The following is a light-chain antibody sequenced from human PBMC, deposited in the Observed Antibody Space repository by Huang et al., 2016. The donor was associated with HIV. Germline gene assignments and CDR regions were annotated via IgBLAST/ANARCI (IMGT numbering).Light chain of an antibody. CDR3: LQGIFFPYS. CDR1: QSLLHSDGKTY. CDR2: QVS. V-gene: IGKV2-29*02. J-gene: IGKJ2*03. Sequence: DVVMTQTPLSLSVTPGQPASISCKSSQSLLHSDGKTYLYWFFQKPGQSPQLLIYQVSSWFSGVSERFSGGGSGTDFTLKISRVEAEDVGTYYCLQGIFFPYSFGPGTKLELK.